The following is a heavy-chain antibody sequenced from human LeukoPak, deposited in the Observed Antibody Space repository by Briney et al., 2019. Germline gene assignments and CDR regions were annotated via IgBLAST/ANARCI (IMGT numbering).Heavy chain of an antibody. J-gene: IGHJ4*02. D-gene: IGHD3-3*01. CDR3: AKDPYYDFWSGYCGYFDY. CDR2: ISGSGGST. Sequence: GGSLRLSCAASGFTFSSYAMSWVRQAPGKGLEWVSAISGSGGSTYYADSVKGRFTISRDNSKNTLYLQMNSLRAEDTAVYYCAKDPYYDFWSGYCGYFDYWGQGTLVTVSS. V-gene: IGHV3-23*01. CDR1: GFTFSSYA.